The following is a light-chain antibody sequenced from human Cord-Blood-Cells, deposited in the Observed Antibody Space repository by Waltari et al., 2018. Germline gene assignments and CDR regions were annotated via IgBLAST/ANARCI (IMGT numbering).Light chain of an antibody. V-gene: IGKV4-1*01. CDR3: QQYYSTPYT. Sequence: DIVMTQSPDSLAVSLGERATINCKSSQSVLYSSNNKNYLAWYHQKPGQPPKMLMYWESTRESGVPDRCSGSGSGTDVTLTISSLQAEDVAVYYCQQYYSTPYTFGQGTKLEIK. J-gene: IGKJ2*01. CDR1: QSVLYSSNNKNY. CDR2: WES.